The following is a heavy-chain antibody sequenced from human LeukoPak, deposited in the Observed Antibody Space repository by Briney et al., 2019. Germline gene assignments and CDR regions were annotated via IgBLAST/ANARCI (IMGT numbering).Heavy chain of an antibody. D-gene: IGHD1-26*01. CDR1: GYTFTSYD. CDR3: ARVRRMGDRWFDP. J-gene: IGHJ5*02. V-gene: IGHV1-8*01. Sequence: GASLKVSCKASGYTFTSYDINWVRQATGHGLEWMGWMNPNSGNTGYAQKFQGRVTMTRNTSISTAYMELSSLRSEDTAVYYCARVRRMGDRWFDPWGQGTLVSVSS. CDR2: MNPNSGNT.